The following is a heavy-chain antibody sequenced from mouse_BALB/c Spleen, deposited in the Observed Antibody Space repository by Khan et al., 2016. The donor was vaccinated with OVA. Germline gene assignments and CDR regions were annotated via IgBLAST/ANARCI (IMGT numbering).Heavy chain of an antibody. V-gene: IGHV9-3-1*01. CDR3: ASGGYWYFDV. D-gene: IGHD1-1*02. J-gene: IGHJ1*01. Sequence: QIQLVQSGPEVKKPGETVKISCKASGYSFTNYGMNWVRQAPGKGLKWMGWINTYTGEPTYADDFKGRFAFSLETSARTAYLQINNLKNEDTATYFCASGGYWYFDVWGAGTTVTVSS. CDR2: INTYTGEP. CDR1: GYSFTNYG.